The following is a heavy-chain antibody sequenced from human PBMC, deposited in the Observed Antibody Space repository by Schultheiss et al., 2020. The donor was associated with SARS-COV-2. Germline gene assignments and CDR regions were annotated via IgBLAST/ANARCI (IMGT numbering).Heavy chain of an antibody. CDR2: IRSDGTNK. CDR3: ARDNWCSGGSCSNYYGVDVWGQGTTVQYYGMDV. V-gene: IGHV3-30*02. CDR1: GFTFSAFG. D-gene: IGHD2-15*01. Sequence: GGSLRLSCAASGFTFSAFGMHWVRQAPGKGLEWVTFIRSDGTNKYYADSVKGRFTISRDNSKNTLYLQMNSLRAEDTAVYYCARDNWCSGGSCSNYYGVDVWGQGTTVQYYGMDVWGQGTTVTVAS. J-gene: IGHJ6*02.